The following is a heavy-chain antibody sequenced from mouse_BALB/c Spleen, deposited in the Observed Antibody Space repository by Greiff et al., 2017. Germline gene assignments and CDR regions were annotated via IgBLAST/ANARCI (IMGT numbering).Heavy chain of an antibody. J-gene: IGHJ4*01. V-gene: IGHV5-4*02. CDR1: GFTFSDYY. CDR2: ISDGGSYT. CDR3: ARGGLGYYAMDY. D-gene: IGHD4-1*01. Sequence: EVQVVESGGGLVKPGGSLKLSCAASGFTFSDYYMYWVRQTPEKRLEWVATISDGGSYTYYPDSVKGRFTISRDNAKNNLYLQMSSLKSEDTAMYYCARGGLGYYAMDYWGQGTSVTVSS.